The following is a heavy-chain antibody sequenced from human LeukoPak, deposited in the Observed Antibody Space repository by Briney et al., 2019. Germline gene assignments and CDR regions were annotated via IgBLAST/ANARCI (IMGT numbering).Heavy chain of an antibody. CDR1: GFTVSSNY. J-gene: IGHJ4*02. CDR2: IYSGGST. D-gene: IGHD5-18*01. V-gene: IGHV3-53*01. CDR3: TRGQVVTAMVDY. Sequence: PGGSLRLSCAASGFTVSSNYMSWVRQAPGKGLEWVSVIYSGGSTYYADSVKGRFTISRDNSKNTLYLQMNSLRAEDTAVYYCTRGQVVTAMVDYWGQGTLVTVSS.